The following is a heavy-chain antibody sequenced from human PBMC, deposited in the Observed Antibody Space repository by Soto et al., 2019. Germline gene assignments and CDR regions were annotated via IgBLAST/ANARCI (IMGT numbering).Heavy chain of an antibody. CDR2: IYYSGRT. Sequence: SETLSLTCTVSGGSISSYYWSWIRKPPGKGLEWIGYIYYSGRTNYNPSLKSRVTISVDTSKNQFSLKLSSVTAADTAVYYCARDGEGSGSYYLDAFDIWGQGTMVTVSS. CDR1: GGSISSYY. D-gene: IGHD3-10*01. V-gene: IGHV4-59*01. J-gene: IGHJ3*02. CDR3: ARDGEGSGSYYLDAFDI.